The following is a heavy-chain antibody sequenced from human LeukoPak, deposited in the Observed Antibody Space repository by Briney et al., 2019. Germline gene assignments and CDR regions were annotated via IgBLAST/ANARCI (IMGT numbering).Heavy chain of an antibody. CDR2: XGGSGGST. J-gene: IGHJ5*02. CDR1: GCTFSSYA. V-gene: IGHV3-23*01. Sequence: GGSLRLSCAASGCTFSSYAMSWVRXAPGXXXXXXXXXGGSGGSTYYADSVKGRFTISRDNSKNTLYLQMNSLRAEDTAVYYCAKGIVVVVAATGWFDPWGEGTLVTVSS. CDR3: AKGIVVVVAATGWFDP. D-gene: IGHD2-15*01.